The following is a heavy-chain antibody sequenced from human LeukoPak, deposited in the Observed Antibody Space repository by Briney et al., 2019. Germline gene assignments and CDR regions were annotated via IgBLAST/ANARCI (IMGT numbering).Heavy chain of an antibody. V-gene: IGHV4-34*01. CDR1: GGSFSGYY. D-gene: IGHD5-24*01. Sequence: ASETLSLTCAVYGGSFSGYYWSWIRQPPGKGLEWIGEINHSGSTNYNPSLKSRVTISVDTSKNQFSLKLSSVTAADTAVYYCARGRWDYYYYYMDVWGKGTTVTVSS. CDR2: INHSGST. J-gene: IGHJ6*03. CDR3: ARGRWDYYYYYMDV.